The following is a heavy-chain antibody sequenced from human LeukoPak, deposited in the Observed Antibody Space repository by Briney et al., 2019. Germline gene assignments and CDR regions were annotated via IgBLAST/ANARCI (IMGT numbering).Heavy chain of an antibody. CDR3: ARALGTYSPAAGCGMDV. CDR1: GYTFTGYY. Sequence: ASVKVSCKASGYTFTGYYMHWVRQAPGQGLEWMGWINPNSGGTNYAQKFQGRVTMTRDTSISTAYMELSRLRSDDTAVYYCARALGTYSPAAGCGMDVWGQGTTVTVSS. J-gene: IGHJ6*02. CDR2: INPNSGGT. D-gene: IGHD2-2*01. V-gene: IGHV1-2*02.